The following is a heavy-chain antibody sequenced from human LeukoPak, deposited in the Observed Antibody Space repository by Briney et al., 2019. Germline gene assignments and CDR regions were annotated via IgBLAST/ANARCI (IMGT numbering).Heavy chain of an antibody. J-gene: IGHJ1*01. D-gene: IGHD1-1*01. Sequence: LPGGSLRLSCAASGFTFSLSWMHWVRQAPGKGLEWVSSINYDARSRTYADSVKGRLTISRDNAENTLFLQMNSLRVEDTAIYSCVRGAGPGTPFDWGQGILVTVSS. CDR3: VRGAGPGTPFD. CDR1: GFTFSLSW. CDR2: INYDARSR. V-gene: IGHV3-74*01.